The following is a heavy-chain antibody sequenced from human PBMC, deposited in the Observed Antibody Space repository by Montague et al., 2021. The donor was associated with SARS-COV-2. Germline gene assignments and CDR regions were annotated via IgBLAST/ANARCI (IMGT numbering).Heavy chain of an antibody. J-gene: IGHJ4*02. CDR1: GDSVWGDTAT. Sequence: CAISGDSVWGDTATCNWDRQSPSVGLDRLGVTHFMSEWTSDYATSVEGRISIDPDASKNQFFLHLRSVAPEDTGVYYCVRDTGSAQAGFDAWGQGTLVTVSS. CDR3: VRDTGSAQAGFDA. V-gene: IGHV6-1*01. D-gene: IGHD4-17*01. CDR2: THFMSEWTS.